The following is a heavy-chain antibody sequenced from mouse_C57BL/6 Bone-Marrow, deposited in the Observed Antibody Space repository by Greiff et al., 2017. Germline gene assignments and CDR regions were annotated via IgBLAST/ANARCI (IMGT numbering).Heavy chain of an antibody. D-gene: IGHD4-1*01. CDR1: GYTFTSYW. J-gene: IGHJ1*03. Sequence: VQLQQPGAELVRPGSSVKLSCKASGYTFTSYWMHWVKQRPIQGLEWIGNIDPSDSETHYNQKFKDKATLTVDKSSSTAYMQLSSLTSEDSAVYYCAFGDWSEYFDVWGTGTTVTVSS. V-gene: IGHV1-52*01. CDR2: IDPSDSET. CDR3: AFGDWSEYFDV.